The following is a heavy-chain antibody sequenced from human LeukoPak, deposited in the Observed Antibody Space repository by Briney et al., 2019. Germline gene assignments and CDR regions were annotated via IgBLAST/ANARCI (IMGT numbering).Heavy chain of an antibody. CDR2: IIPIFGTA. CDR3: ARAYYDSSGYYHFDY. D-gene: IGHD3-22*01. CDR1: GGTFSSYA. V-gene: IGHV1-69*01. Sequence: SVKVSCKASGGTFSSYAISWVRQAPGQGLEWMGGIIPIFGTANYAQKFQGRVTITADESTSTAYMELSSLRSEDTAVYYCARAYYDSSGYYHFDYWGQGTLVTASS. J-gene: IGHJ4*02.